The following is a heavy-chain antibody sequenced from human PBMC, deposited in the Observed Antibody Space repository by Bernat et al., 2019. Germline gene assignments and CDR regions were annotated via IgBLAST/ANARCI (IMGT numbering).Heavy chain of an antibody. J-gene: IGHJ4*02. CDR1: AGSISSNNYF. D-gene: IGHD2-2*01. CDR3: ARGYCTSSSCSFLY. V-gene: IGHV4-39*07. CDR2: VYSSGST. Sequence: QLQLQESGPGLVKPSETLSLTCTVSAGSISSNNYFWGWIREPPGKGLEWIGSVYSSGSTYYNPSLKGRVTISVDTSRNQFSLKLNSVTAADTAVYYCARGYCTSSSCSFLYWGQGTLVIVSS.